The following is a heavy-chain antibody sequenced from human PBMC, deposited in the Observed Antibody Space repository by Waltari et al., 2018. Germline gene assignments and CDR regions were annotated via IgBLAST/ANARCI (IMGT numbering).Heavy chain of an antibody. V-gene: IGHV4-4*07. CDR3: ARGIRVLDGSRIWYFDR. D-gene: IGHD3-3*01. CDR2: IYTRGST. Sequence: QVQLQESGPGLVKPSETLSLTCTVSGGSISSYYWSWIWQPAGKGLEWIGRIYTRGSTNYNPSLKSRVTMAVDTSKNQFSLKLSSVTAADTAVYYCARGIRVLDGSRIWYFDRWGRGTLVTVSS. CDR1: GGSISSYY. J-gene: IGHJ2*01.